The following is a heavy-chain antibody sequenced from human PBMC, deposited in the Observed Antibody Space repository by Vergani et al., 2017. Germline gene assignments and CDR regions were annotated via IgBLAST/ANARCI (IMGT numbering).Heavy chain of an antibody. Sequence: EVQLLESGGGLVQPGGSLRLSCAASGFTFSSYAMSWVRQAPGKGLEWVSAISGSGGSTYYADSVKGRFTISRDNSKNTLYLQMNSLRAEDTAVYYCAKVGTVAFYYYYCMDVWGKGTTVTVSS. V-gene: IGHV3-23*01. CDR1: GFTFSSYA. CDR3: AKVGTVAFYYYYCMDV. D-gene: IGHD4-23*01. CDR2: ISGSGGST. J-gene: IGHJ6*04.